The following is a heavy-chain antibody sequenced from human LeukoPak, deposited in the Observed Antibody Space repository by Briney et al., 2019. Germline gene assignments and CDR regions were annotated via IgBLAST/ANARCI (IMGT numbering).Heavy chain of an antibody. CDR2: INTDTENP. J-gene: IGHJ4*02. CDR1: GYTFTNYA. Sequence: ASVKVSCKASGYTFTNYAVNWVRQAPGQGLEWMGWINTDTENPTYAQGFTGRFVFSLDTSVSTAYLQISSLKAEDTAVSYCARDGGELLAGFDYLGQGSLVTVSS. V-gene: IGHV7-4-1*02. CDR3: ARDGGELLAGFDY. D-gene: IGHD1-26*01.